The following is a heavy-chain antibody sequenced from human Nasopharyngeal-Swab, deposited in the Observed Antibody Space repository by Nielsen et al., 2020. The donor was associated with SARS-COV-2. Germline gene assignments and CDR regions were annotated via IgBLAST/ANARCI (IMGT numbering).Heavy chain of an antibody. CDR1: GGSISSSSYY. CDR2: IYYSGST. J-gene: IGHJ5*02. Sequence: GSLRLSCTVSGGSISSSSYYWGWIRQPPGKGLEWIGGIYYSGSTYYNPSLKSRVTISVDTSKNQFSLKLSSVTAADTAVYYCARHASHIVLMVYAMGWFDPWGQGTLVTVSS. D-gene: IGHD2-8*01. CDR3: ARHASHIVLMVYAMGWFDP. V-gene: IGHV4-39*01.